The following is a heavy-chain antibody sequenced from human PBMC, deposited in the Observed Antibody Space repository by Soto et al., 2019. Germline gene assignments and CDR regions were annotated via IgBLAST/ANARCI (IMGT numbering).Heavy chain of an antibody. CDR3: AGGGAGSGPFTWELPDR. D-gene: IGHD1-26*01. CDR2: ISPFSGDV. V-gene: IGHV1-45*02. CDR1: GNTFTYRY. Sequence: QMQLVQSGAEVKKTGSTVTVSCKALGNTFTYRYLHWVRQAPGQALEWMGWISPFSGDVHYPPKFQERVTITRDRSINSAYMRMSSLRSEDTAMYYCAGGGAGSGPFTWELPDRWGQGTLVTVSS. J-gene: IGHJ5*02.